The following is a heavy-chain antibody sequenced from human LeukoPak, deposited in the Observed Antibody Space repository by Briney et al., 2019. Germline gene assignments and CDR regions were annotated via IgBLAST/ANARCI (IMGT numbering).Heavy chain of an antibody. Sequence: SETLSLTCTVSGGSISSSDYYWDWVRQPPGMGLEYIGSIYYSGSTYYNPSLKSRVTISVDTSKNQFSLKLSSVTAADTAVYYCARHRMPLVGARDAFDIWGQGTMVTVSS. J-gene: IGHJ3*02. CDR2: IYYSGST. V-gene: IGHV4-39*01. D-gene: IGHD1-26*01. CDR1: GGSISSSDYY. CDR3: ARHRMPLVGARDAFDI.